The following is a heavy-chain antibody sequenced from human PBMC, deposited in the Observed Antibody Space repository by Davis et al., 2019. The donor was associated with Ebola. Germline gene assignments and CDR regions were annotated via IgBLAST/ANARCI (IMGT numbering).Heavy chain of an antibody. Sequence: GESLKISCAASGFTFSSYAMSWVRQAPGKGLEWVSAISGSGGSTYYADSVKGRFTISRDNSKNTLYLQMNSLRVEDAAVYYCTRDFDWDGGYWGQGTLVTVSP. CDR1: GFTFSSYA. J-gene: IGHJ4*02. V-gene: IGHV3-23*01. CDR2: ISGSGGST. D-gene: IGHD3-16*01. CDR3: TRDFDWDGGY.